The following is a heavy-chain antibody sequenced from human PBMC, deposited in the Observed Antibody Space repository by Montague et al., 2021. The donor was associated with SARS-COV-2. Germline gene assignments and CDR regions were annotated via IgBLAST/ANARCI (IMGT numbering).Heavy chain of an antibody. Sequence: SETLSTGTVSGGSITGYYWSCLRRSPLKGLEWIAYIYDGGAVNYNPSLGSRVTISTDTSKNQLSLKVNSVTAADTAVYYCVRDHPYGGPRGAYDIWGQGTVVTVSS. CDR2: IYDGGAV. CDR3: VRDHPYGGPRGAYDI. D-gene: IGHD4-23*01. J-gene: IGHJ3*02. CDR1: GGSITGYY. V-gene: IGHV4-59*01.